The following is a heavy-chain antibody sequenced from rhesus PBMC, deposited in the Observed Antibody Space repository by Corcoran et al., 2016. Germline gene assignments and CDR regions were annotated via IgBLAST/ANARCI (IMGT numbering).Heavy chain of an antibody. D-gene: IGHD2-15*01. J-gene: IGHJ5-2*02. Sequence: QVQLQESGPGLVKPSDTLSLTCAVSGGSFSSYWWSWIRQPPGKGLEWIGEINGNSGTTNYNPSLKSRVTISKDASKNQFSLKLSSVTAADTAVYYCVTQNSLDVWGRGVLVTVSS. CDR1: GGSFSSYW. CDR2: INGNSGTT. CDR3: VTQNSLDV. V-gene: IGHV4-80*01.